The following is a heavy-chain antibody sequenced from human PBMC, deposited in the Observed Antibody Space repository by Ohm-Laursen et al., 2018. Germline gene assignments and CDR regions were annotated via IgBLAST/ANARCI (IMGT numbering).Heavy chain of an antibody. CDR3: ARHPDPVSIAARWFDP. V-gene: IGHV4-39*01. CDR1: GGSISSSSYY. CDR2: IYYSGST. Sequence: SETLSLTCTVSGGSISSSSYYWGWIRQPPGKGLEWIGRIYYSGSTYYNPSLKSRVTISVDTSKNHFSLKLSSVTAADTAVYYCARHPDPVSIAARWFDPWGQGTLVTVSS. D-gene: IGHD6-6*01. J-gene: IGHJ5*02.